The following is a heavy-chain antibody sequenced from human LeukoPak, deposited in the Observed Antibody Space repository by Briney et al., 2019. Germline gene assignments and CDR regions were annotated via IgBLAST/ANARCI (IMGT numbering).Heavy chain of an antibody. V-gene: IGHV1-2*02. CDR2: INPYSGGT. CDR1: GYTFTGYY. Sequence: ASVKVSCKASGYTFTGYYMHWVRQAPGQGLEWMGWINPYSGGTNYAQKFQGRVTMTRDTSISTAYMELSRLRSDDTAVYYCAREGPDFWNGYFVDFWGQGTLVTVSS. CDR3: AREGPDFWNGYFVDF. J-gene: IGHJ4*02. D-gene: IGHD3-3*01.